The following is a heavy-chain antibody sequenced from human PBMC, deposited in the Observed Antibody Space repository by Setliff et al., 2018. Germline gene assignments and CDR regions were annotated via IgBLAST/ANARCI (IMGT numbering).Heavy chain of an antibody. Sequence: LSLTCAVYGGSFSGYYWSWIRQPPGKGLEWIGEINHSGKTNHKPSLKSRVTMSVDKSKNQFSLKLNSVTAADTAVYYCARSYSNSLEYWGQGTLVTVSS. CDR2: INHSGKT. CDR3: ARSYSNSLEY. J-gene: IGHJ4*02. D-gene: IGHD4-4*01. CDR1: GGSFSGYY. V-gene: IGHV4-34*01.